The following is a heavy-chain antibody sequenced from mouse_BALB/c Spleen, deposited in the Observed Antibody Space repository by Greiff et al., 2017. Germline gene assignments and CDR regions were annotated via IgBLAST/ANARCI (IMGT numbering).Heavy chain of an antibody. V-gene: IGHV5-6-4*01. J-gene: IGHJ2*01. CDR1: GFTFSSYT. D-gene: IGHD1-1*01. CDR2: ISSGGSYT. Sequence: EVQLVESGGGLVKPGGSLKLSCVASGFTFSSYTMSWVRQTPEKRLEWVATISSGGSYTYYPDSVKGRFTISRDNAKNTLYLQMSSLKSEDTAMYYCTRAIITTVVLYYFDYWGQGTTLTVSS. CDR3: TRAIITTVVLYYFDY.